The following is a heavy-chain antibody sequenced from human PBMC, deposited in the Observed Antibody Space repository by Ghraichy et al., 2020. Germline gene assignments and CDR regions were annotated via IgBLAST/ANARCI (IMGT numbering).Heavy chain of an antibody. Sequence: ASVKVSCKASGYTFTSYDINWVRQATGQGLEWMGWMNPNSGNTGYAQKFQGRVTMTRNTSISTAYMELSSLRSEDTAVYYCAQVGAISRGISGYGMDVWGQGTTVTVSS. CDR1: GYTFTSYD. CDR3: AQVGAISRGISGYGMDV. J-gene: IGHJ6*02. CDR2: MNPNSGNT. V-gene: IGHV1-8*01. D-gene: IGHD1-26*01.